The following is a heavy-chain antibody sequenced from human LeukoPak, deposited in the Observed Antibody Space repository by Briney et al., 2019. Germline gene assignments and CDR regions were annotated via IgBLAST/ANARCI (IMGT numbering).Heavy chain of an antibody. CDR1: GGSFSGYY. CDR2: ISGSGGST. CDR3: ANKVPTVMAY. J-gene: IGHJ4*02. Sequence: ETLSLTCAVYGGSFSGYYWSWVRQAPGKGLEWVSAISGSGGSTYYADSVKGRFTISRDNSKNTLYLQMNSLRAEDTAVYYCANKVPTVMAYWGQGTLVTVSS. V-gene: IGHV3-23*01. D-gene: IGHD4-11*01.